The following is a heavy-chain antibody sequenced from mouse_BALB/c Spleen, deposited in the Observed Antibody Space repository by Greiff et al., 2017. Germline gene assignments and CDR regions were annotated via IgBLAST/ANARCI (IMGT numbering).Heavy chain of an antibody. CDR3: RREGGGYGSSYAHYTMDY. V-gene: IGHV6-6*02. J-gene: IGHJ4*01. D-gene: IGHD1-1*01. Sequence: EVKVEESGGGLVQPGGSMKLSCVASGFTFSNYCMNWVRQSPETGLEWVAEIRLKSNNYATHYAESVKGGFTISTDDSKSSVYLQMNNLRAEDTGICYCRREGGGYGSSYAHYTMDYGGQGTS. CDR1: GFTFSNYC. CDR2: IRLKSNNYAT.